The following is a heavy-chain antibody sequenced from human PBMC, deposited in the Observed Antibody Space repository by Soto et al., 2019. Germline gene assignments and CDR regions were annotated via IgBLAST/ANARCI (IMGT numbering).Heavy chain of an antibody. V-gene: IGHV2-5*02. CDR1: GFSLSTSGVG. CDR2: IYWDDDK. J-gene: IGHJ4*02. D-gene: IGHD2-15*01. Sequence: QITLKESGPTLVKPTQTLTLTCTFSGFSLSTSGVGVGWIRQPPGKALEWLALIYWDDDKRYSPSLKSRLTITKDNFKNHGVLTMNNMDPVDPATDFCAHVSVAAVDHWGQGTLVPVSS. CDR3: AHVSVAAVDH.